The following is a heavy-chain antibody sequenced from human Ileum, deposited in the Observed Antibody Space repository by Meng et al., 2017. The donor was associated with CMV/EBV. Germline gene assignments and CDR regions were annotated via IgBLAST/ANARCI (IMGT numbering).Heavy chain of an antibody. V-gene: IGHV3-11*05. J-gene: IGHJ4*02. Sequence: QVVDAGGCSLEPGGSLRLSCKAFGFSFSDYYMTWIRHTPGKGPEWLAYISGSSTVTNYADSVKGRFTISRDNVNNLLYLQMNSLRADDTAVYYCTRDPRACDYWGQGTLVTAPQ. CDR2: ISGSSTVT. CDR1: GFSFSDYY. CDR3: TRDPRACDY.